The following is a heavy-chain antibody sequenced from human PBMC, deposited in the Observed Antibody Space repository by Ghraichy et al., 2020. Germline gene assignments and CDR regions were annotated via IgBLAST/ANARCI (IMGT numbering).Heavy chain of an antibody. Sequence: ASVKVSCKASGYTFTGYYMHWVRQAPGQGLEWMGWINPNSGGTNYAQKFQGRVTMTRDTSISTAYMELSRLRSDDTAVYYCARAALRPNWLIGDPKNWAYFDYWGQGTLVTVSS. CDR1: GYTFTGYY. J-gene: IGHJ4*02. CDR2: INPNSGGT. CDR3: ARAALRPNWLIGDPKNWAYFDY. D-gene: IGHD3-9*01. V-gene: IGHV1-2*02.